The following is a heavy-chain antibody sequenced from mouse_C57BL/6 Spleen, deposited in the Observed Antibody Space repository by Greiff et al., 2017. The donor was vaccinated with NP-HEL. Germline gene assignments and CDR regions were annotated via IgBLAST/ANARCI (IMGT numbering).Heavy chain of an antibody. V-gene: IGHV5-4*01. CDR2: ISDGGSYT. CDR1: GFTFSSYA. Sequence: EVQLVESGGGLVKPGGSLKLSCAASGFTFSSYAMSWVRQTPEKRLEWVATISDGGSYTYYPDNVKGRFTISRDNAKNNLYLQMSHLKSEDTAMYYCARERLGRDYYAMDYWGQGTSVTVSS. D-gene: IGHD4-1*01. CDR3: ARERLGRDYYAMDY. J-gene: IGHJ4*01.